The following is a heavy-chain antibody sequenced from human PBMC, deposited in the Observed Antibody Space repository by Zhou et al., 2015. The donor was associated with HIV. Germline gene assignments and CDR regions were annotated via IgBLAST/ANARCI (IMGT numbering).Heavy chain of an antibody. D-gene: IGHD2-15*01. CDR1: GGTFSSYA. V-gene: IGHV1-69*12. J-gene: IGHJ4*02. CDR3: ARDRGCSGGSCYYFDY. Sequence: QVQLVQSGAEVKKPGSSVKVSCKASGGTFSSYAISWVRQAPGQGLEWMGGIIPIFGTANYAQKFQGRVTITADESTSTAYMELSSLRSEDTAVYYCARDRGCSGGSCYYFDYWGQGTLVTVSS. CDR2: IIPIFGTA.